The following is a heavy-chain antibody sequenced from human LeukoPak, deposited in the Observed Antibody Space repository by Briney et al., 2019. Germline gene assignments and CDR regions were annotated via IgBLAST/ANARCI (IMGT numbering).Heavy chain of an antibody. CDR3: ARSPSFTVTFADY. Sequence: SETLSLTCAVYGGSFSGYYWSWIRQPPGKGLEWIGEINHSGRTNYNPSLKGRVTISVDTSKNQFSLKLSSVTAADTAVYYCARSPSFTVTFADYWGQGTLVTVSS. CDR1: GGSFSGYY. J-gene: IGHJ4*02. CDR2: INHSGRT. V-gene: IGHV4-34*01. D-gene: IGHD4-17*01.